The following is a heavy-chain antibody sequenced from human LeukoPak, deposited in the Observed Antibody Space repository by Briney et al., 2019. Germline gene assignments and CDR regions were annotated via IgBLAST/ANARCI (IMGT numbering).Heavy chain of an antibody. CDR1: VFTSSSDT. V-gene: IGHV3-21*01. Sequence: GGCLRLSCAASVFTSSSDTMNSASDAPRGRLRWVSSISSSSSPIYYADSVKGRFTISRDNAKNSQYLQMNSLRVEDTAVYYCARDYYGSGPYFDYWGQGTLVTVSS. J-gene: IGHJ4*02. CDR3: ARDYYGSGPYFDY. D-gene: IGHD3-10*01. CDR2: ISSSSSPI.